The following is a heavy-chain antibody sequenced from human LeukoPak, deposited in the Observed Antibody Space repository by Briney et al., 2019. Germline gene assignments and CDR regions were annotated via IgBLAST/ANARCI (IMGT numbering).Heavy chain of an antibody. V-gene: IGHV3-74*01. Sequence: GGSLRLSCAASGFTFSSYWIHWVRQAPGKGLVWVSRINSDGGTTTYADSVKGRFTISRDNAKNTLYLQVSSLRVEDTAMYYCARENCGSTSCYWGFDYWGLGTLVTVSS. D-gene: IGHD2-2*01. J-gene: IGHJ4*02. CDR3: ARENCGSTSCYWGFDY. CDR2: INSDGGTT. CDR1: GFTFSSYW.